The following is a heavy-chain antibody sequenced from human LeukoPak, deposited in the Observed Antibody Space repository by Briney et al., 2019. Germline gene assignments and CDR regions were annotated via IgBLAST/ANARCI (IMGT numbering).Heavy chain of an antibody. Sequence: SETLSLTCAVYGGSFSGYYWSWIRQPPGKGLEWIGEINHSGSTNYNPSLKSRVTISVDTSKNQFSLKLSSVTAADTAVYYCARGDPNFNYYDSSGYTPGDYWGQGTLVTVSS. CDR1: GGSFSGYY. V-gene: IGHV4-34*01. CDR2: INHSGST. D-gene: IGHD3-22*01. J-gene: IGHJ4*02. CDR3: ARGDPNFNYYDSSGYTPGDY.